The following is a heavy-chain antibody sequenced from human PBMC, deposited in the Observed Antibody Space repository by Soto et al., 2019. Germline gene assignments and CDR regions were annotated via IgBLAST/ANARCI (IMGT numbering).Heavy chain of an antibody. V-gene: IGHV3-23*01. CDR1: GLTFSSFA. J-gene: IGHJ4*02. CDR2: ISDSGGNT. D-gene: IGHD3-16*01. CDR3: ATSEDTFNYH. Sequence: GGSLRLSCAASGLTFSSFAMSWVRQAPGKGLEWVSSISDSGGNTYYADSVKGRFTISRDNAQNSLFLQMNSLIVEDTAVYFCATSEDTFNYHWGQGVLVTVSS.